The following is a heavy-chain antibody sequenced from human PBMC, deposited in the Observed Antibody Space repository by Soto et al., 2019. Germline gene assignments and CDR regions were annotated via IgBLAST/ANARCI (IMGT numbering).Heavy chain of an antibody. CDR3: AKAGMVGQKKWRNYFDS. CDR1: GFTFDDYG. D-gene: IGHD2-15*01. J-gene: IGHJ4*02. Sequence: EVQLVESGGGLVQPGRSLRLSCAASGFTFDDYGMHWVRQAPGKGLEWVAAISWNSDIIDHADSVKGRFTISRDNAKSSLYLQMNSLRAEDTALYYCAKAGMVGQKKWRNYFDSWGQGTLVTVSS. CDR2: ISWNSDII. V-gene: IGHV3-9*01.